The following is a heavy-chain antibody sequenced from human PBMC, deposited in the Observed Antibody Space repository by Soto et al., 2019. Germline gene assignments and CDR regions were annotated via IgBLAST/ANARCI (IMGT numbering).Heavy chain of an antibody. Sequence: SETLSLTCAVYGGSFSGYYWSWIRQPPGKWLEWIGEINHSGSTNYNPSLKSRVTISVDTSKNQFSLKLISVTAADTAVYYCARVGRFVVVPAAKVDMPRYFYFDYWGQGTLVTVSS. CDR2: INHSGST. D-gene: IGHD2-2*01. CDR1: GGSFSGYY. CDR3: ARVGRFVVVPAAKVDMPRYFYFDY. J-gene: IGHJ4*02. V-gene: IGHV4-34*01.